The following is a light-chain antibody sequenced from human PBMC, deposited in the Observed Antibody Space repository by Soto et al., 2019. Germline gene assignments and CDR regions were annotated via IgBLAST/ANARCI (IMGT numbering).Light chain of an antibody. CDR2: GAS. CDR1: QTVHISY. J-gene: IGKJ2*01. CDR3: QLYDSSHPRYT. Sequence: PGARATLSCRTSQTVHISYLAWYQQKPGQAPRLLIYGASGRATGIPDRFSGSGSGTDFTLTISRLEPEDFAVYYCQLYDSSHPRYTFGQGTKLEIK. V-gene: IGKV3-20*01.